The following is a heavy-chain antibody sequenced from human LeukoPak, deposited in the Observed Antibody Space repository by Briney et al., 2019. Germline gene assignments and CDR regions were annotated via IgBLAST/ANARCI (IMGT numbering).Heavy chain of an antibody. CDR3: STGGGVLRFL. CDR2: IKNKTNGGTT. Sequence: PGGSLRLSCAASGFVFSSAWMTWVRQAPGKGLEWVGHIKNKTNGGTTDYAAPVKGRFTISRDDSKDTLYLQMNSLKTEDTAVYFCSTGGGVLRFLGGQGTLVTVSS. V-gene: IGHV3-15*01. J-gene: IGHJ4*02. D-gene: IGHD3-3*01. CDR1: GFVFSSAW.